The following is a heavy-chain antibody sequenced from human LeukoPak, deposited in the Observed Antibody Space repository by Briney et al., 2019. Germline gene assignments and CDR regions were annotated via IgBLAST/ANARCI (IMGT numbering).Heavy chain of an antibody. D-gene: IGHD3-22*01. CDR3: AKDAPYYYDNSGYSDY. V-gene: IGHV3-23*01. CDR1: GFIFSSYA. J-gene: IGHJ4*02. CDR2: ISSTGDST. Sequence: GGSLRLSCAASGFIFSSYAMSWVRQAPGKGLEWVSAISSTGDSTYYADSVKGRFTISRDNSKNTPYLQMNSLRAEDTAVYYCAKDAPYYYDNSGYSDYWGQGTLVTVSS.